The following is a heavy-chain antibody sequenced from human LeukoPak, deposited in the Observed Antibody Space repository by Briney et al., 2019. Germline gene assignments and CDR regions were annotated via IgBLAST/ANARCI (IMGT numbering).Heavy chain of an antibody. CDR2: ISYDGSNK. J-gene: IGHJ6*02. CDR1: GFTFSSYG. D-gene: IGHD6-19*01. CDR3: ARDLRPEVAGYYYGMDV. Sequence: GGSLRLSCAASGFTFSSYGMHWVRQAPGEGLEWVAVISYDGSNKYYADSVKGRFTISRDNSKNTLYLQMNSLRAEDTAVYYCARDLRPEVAGYYYGMDVWGQGTTVTVSS. V-gene: IGHV3-30*03.